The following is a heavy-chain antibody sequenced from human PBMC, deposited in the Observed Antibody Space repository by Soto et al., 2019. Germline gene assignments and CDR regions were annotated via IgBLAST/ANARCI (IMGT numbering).Heavy chain of an antibody. CDR2: INPNSGAA. CDR3: ARGDDIVVVVPATHDY. D-gene: IGHD2-15*01. J-gene: IGHJ4*02. V-gene: IGHV1-2*04. CDR1: GYTFTGYY. Sequence: GASVKVPCKSSGYTFTGYYIHWVRQAPGQGLEWMGWINPNSGAAKYAQKFQGWVTMTRDTSINTAYMELSRLRSDDTAMYYCARGDDIVVVVPATHDYWGQGTLVTVSS.